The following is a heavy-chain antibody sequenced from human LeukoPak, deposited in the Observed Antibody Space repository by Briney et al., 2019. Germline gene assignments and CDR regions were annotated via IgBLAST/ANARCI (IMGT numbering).Heavy chain of an antibody. Sequence: PGGSLRLSCAASGYMFSDYYMSWIRQAPEKGLEWLSYISHSGSTIYYADSVKGRFTISRDNAKNSLYLQMNSLRAVDTALYYCATYGSGSGTFFDSWGQGTLVTVSS. D-gene: IGHD3-10*01. CDR3: ATYGSGSGTFFDS. CDR1: GYMFSDYY. J-gene: IGHJ4*01. CDR2: ISHSGSTI. V-gene: IGHV3-11*04.